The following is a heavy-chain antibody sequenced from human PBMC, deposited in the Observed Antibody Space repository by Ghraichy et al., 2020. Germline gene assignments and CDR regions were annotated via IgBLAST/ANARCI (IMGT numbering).Heavy chain of an antibody. CDR1: GDSVSSNSAA. V-gene: IGHV6-1*01. Sequence: SQTLSLTCAISGDSVSSNSAAWNWIRQSPSRGLEWLGRTYYRSKWYNDYTVSVKSRITINPDTSKNQFSLQLNSVTPEDTAVYYCAREPSIAAAGTKGSGWFYYFDYWGQGTLVTVSS. CDR2: TYYRSKWYN. CDR3: AREPSIAAAGTKGSGWFYYFDY. D-gene: IGHD6-13*01. J-gene: IGHJ4*02.